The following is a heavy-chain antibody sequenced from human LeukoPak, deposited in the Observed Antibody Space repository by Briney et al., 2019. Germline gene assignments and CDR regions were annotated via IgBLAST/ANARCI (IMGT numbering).Heavy chain of an antibody. V-gene: IGHV4-61*08. CDR3: ARHQDLDCSSTSCYGHDAFDI. J-gene: IGHJ3*02. CDR2: IYYSGST. Sequence: PSETLSLTCTVSGGSISTDGYYWSWIRQHPGKGLEWIGYIYYSGSTNYNPSLKSRVTISVDTSKNQFSLKLSSVTAADTAVYYCARHQDLDCSSTSCYGHDAFDIWGQGTMVTVSS. CDR1: GGSISTDGYY. D-gene: IGHD2-2*01.